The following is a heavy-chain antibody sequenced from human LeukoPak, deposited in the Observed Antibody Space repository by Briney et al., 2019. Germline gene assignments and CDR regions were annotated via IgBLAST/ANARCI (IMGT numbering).Heavy chain of an antibody. V-gene: IGHV6-1*01. CDR2: TYYRSKWYY. D-gene: IGHD1-26*01. CDR1: GDSVSSNSAA. Sequence: SQTLSLTCAISGDSVSSNSAAWNWIRQSPSRGPEWLGRTYYRSKWYYDYAVAVKSRISINPDTSKNQFSLQLSSVTPEDTAVYYCARDPVGGSTIFDYWGQGTLVTVSS. J-gene: IGHJ4*02. CDR3: ARDPVGGSTIFDY.